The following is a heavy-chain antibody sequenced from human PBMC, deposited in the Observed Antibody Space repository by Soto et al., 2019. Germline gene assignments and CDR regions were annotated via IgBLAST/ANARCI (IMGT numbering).Heavy chain of an antibody. CDR2: ISPDGSTT. V-gene: IGHV3-74*01. D-gene: IGHD4-17*01. J-gene: IGHJ2*01. CDR1: GFTVSTYW. Sequence: EVQLVESGGGIVQPGGSLRLSCAASGFTVSTYWMHWVRQAPGKGLMWVSRISPDGSTTTYADPVRGRFTISRDTAENTLYLQMNSLRVEDTAVYYCAKDRVPYSDYGRYFDLWGRGTLVTVSS. CDR3: AKDRVPYSDYGRYFDL.